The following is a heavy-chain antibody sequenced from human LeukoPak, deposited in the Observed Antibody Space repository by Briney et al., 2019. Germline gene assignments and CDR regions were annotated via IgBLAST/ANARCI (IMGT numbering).Heavy chain of an antibody. V-gene: IGHV3-48*01. CDR3: ARSIQFWKY. CDR1: GFTFSSYS. CDR2: ISSSSSTI. Sequence: GGSLRLSCAASGFTFSSYSMNWVRQAPGKGLEWVSYISSSSSTIYYADSVKGRFTISRDNAKNSLYLQMNGLRAEDTAVYYCARSIQFWKYWGQGTLVTVSS. D-gene: IGHD3-3*01. J-gene: IGHJ4*02.